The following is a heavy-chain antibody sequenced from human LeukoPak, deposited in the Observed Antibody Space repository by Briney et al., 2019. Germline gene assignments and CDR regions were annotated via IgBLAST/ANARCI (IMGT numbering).Heavy chain of an antibody. J-gene: IGHJ4*02. Sequence: PGGSLRLSCAASGFTFSSYAMSWVRQAPGKGLEWVSAISGSGGSTYYADSVKGRFTISRDNSKNTVYLQMNSLRAENTAVYYCARDPRSGGNPLDYWGQGTLVTVSS. CDR2: ISGSGGST. D-gene: IGHD4-23*01. V-gene: IGHV3-23*01. CDR3: ARDPRSGGNPLDY. CDR1: GFTFSSYA.